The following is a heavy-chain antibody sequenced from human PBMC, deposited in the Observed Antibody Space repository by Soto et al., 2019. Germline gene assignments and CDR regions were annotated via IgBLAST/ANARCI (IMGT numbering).Heavy chain of an antibody. CDR3: ERDRVMTTRNGMDV. J-gene: IGHJ6*02. CDR1: GFTFSSYS. CDR2: ISSSSSYI. D-gene: IGHD4-17*01. Sequence: EVQLVESGGGLVKPGGSLRLSCAASGFTFSSYSMNWVRQAPGKGLEWVSSISSSSSYIYYADSVKGRFTISRDNAKNSLYLQMNSLRAEDTAVYYCERDRVMTTRNGMDVWGQGTTVTVSS. V-gene: IGHV3-21*01.